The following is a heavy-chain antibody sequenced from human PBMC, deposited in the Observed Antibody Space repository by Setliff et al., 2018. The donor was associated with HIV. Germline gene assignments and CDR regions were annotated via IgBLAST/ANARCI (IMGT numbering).Heavy chain of an antibody. J-gene: IGHJ6*03. CDR2: VSYSGST. Sequence: SETLSLTCTVSAGSISSRTYFWGWIRQPPGKGLEWIGSVSYSGSTHYNPSLKSRVTISADTSKNQFSLKLNSVTAADTAVYYCARHLRQLFSSDFYFYYYYMDVWGKGTTVTVS. V-gene: IGHV4-39*01. CDR1: AGSISSRTYF. CDR3: ARHLRQLFSSDFYFYYYYMDV. D-gene: IGHD3-10*01.